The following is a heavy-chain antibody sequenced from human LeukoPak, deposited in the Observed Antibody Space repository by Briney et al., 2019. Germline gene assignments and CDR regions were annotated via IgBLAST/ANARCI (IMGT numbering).Heavy chain of an antibody. CDR2: VRSKANTYAT. V-gene: IGHV3-73*01. D-gene: IGHD3-22*01. CDR1: GFSFSGSA. Sequence: PGGSLKLSCEASGFSFSGSAMHWVRQASGKGLEWVGRVRSKANTYATAYAASVKGRFIISRDDSKNTACLQMNSLKTEDTAVYYCTRPDYDSSGSTFDYWGQGTLVTVSS. J-gene: IGHJ4*02. CDR3: TRPDYDSSGSTFDY.